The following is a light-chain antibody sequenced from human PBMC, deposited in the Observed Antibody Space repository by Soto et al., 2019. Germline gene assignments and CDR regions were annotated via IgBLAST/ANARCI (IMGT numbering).Light chain of an antibody. J-gene: IGKJ4*01. CDR3: QQLNSYPLT. V-gene: IGKV1-9*01. CDR1: QRISIS. CDR2: AAS. Sequence: IQLTQSPSSLSSSSGYRVSITCRASQRISISFAWYQQKPGNAPKLLIFAASTLQSGVPSRFSGSGSGTDFALTISSLQPEDFVTYYCQQLNSYPLTFGGGTKVDIK.